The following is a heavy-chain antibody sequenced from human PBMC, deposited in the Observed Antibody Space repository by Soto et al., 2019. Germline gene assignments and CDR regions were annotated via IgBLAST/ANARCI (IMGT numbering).Heavy chain of an antibody. Sequence: ASVKVSCKASGVSFIYHYVHWVRQAPGQGPEWMGVINPAGSVTVYALKLQDRVTVTRDTSKNTLYLQMNSLRDEDTAVYYCARESRFLEWLSLNWFDPWGQGTLVTVSS. V-gene: IGHV1-46*01. J-gene: IGHJ5*02. D-gene: IGHD3-3*01. CDR1: GVSFIYHY. CDR2: INPAGSVT. CDR3: ARESRFLEWLSLNWFDP.